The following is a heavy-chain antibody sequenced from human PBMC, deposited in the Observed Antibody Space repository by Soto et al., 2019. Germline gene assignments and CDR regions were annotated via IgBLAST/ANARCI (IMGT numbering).Heavy chain of an antibody. Sequence: ASVKVSCKASGYTFTSYGISWVRQAPGQGLEWMGWISAYNGNTNYAQKLQGRVTMTTDTSTSTAYMELRSLRSDDTAVYYCARDLVVGYCRGGSCYSPFYNWGQGTLFTVSS. D-gene: IGHD2-15*01. V-gene: IGHV1-18*01. J-gene: IGHJ4*02. CDR2: ISAYNGNT. CDR3: ARDLVVGYCRGGSCYSPFYN. CDR1: GYTFTSYG.